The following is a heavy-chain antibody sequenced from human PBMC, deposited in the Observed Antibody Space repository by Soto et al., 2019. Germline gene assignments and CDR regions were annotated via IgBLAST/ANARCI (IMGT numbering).Heavy chain of an antibody. J-gene: IGHJ4*02. D-gene: IGHD5-12*01. CDR3: ARNLARYSGYDPGDISTIY. CDR1: GFTFSSYG. V-gene: IGHV3-33*01. CDR2: IWYDGSNK. Sequence: GGSLRLSCAASGFTFSSYGMHWVRQAPGKGLEWVAVIWYDGSNKYYADSVKGRFTISRDNSKNTLYLQMNSLRAEDTAVYYCARNLARYSGYDPGDISTIYWGQGTLVTVSS.